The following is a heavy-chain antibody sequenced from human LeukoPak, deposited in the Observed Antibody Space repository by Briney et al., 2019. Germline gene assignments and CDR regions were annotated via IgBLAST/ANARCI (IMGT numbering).Heavy chain of an antibody. CDR2: IYSGGST. CDR3: ARGISIAAAGDAFDI. Sequence: PGGSLRLSCAASGFTFSSYAMSWVRQAPGKGLEWVSVIYSGGSTYYADSVKGRFTISRDNSKNMLYLQMNSLRAEDTAVYYCARGISIAAAGDAFDIWGQGTMVTVSS. J-gene: IGHJ3*02. CDR1: GFTFSSYA. D-gene: IGHD6-13*01. V-gene: IGHV3-66*01.